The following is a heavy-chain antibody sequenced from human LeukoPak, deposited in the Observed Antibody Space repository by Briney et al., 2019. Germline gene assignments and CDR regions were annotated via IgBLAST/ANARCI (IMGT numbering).Heavy chain of an antibody. CDR3: ARHGWLYDSGTYYTFDP. D-gene: IGHD3-10*01. Sequence: SETLSLTCTVSVGSISSSNYYWGWIRQSPGMGLEWNGSISHTGSTYHNPSLKSRVTISVDTSKTQSSLRPTSVTAADTAVYYCARHGWLYDSGTYYTFDPWGQGTLVTVSS. CDR1: VGSISSSNYY. J-gene: IGHJ5*02. V-gene: IGHV4-39*01. CDR2: ISHTGST.